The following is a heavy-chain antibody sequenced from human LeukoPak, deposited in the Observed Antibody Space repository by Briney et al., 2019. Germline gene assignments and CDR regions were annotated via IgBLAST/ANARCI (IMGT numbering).Heavy chain of an antibody. CDR2: IRKKPSSYTT. Sequence: GGSLRLSCAASGFTFSDHYMDWVRQAPGKGLEWVGRIRKKPSSYTTEYAASVKDRFTISRDDSKNSLFLEMNSLNTEDTAVYYCAREGQGYCSDGRCLARHYDYWGQGTLVTVSS. J-gene: IGHJ4*02. D-gene: IGHD2-15*01. CDR1: GFTFSDHY. V-gene: IGHV3-72*01. CDR3: AREGQGYCSDGRCLARHYDY.